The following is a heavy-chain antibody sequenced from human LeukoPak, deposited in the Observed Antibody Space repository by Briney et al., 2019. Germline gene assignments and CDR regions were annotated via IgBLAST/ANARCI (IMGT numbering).Heavy chain of an antibody. D-gene: IGHD5-18*01. CDR1: GFTFSSYG. CDR3: ARHLSGITGYTYGRGIDY. CDR2: IRHDGSNK. Sequence: PGGSLRLSCAASGFTFSSYGMHWVRQAPGKGLEWVAFIRHDGSNKYYADSVKGRFTISRDNSKNTLYLQMNSLRAEDTAVYYCARHLSGITGYTYGRGIDYWGQGTLVTVSS. J-gene: IGHJ4*02. V-gene: IGHV3-30*02.